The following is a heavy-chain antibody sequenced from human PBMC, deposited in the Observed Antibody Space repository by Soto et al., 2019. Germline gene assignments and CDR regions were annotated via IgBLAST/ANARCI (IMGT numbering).Heavy chain of an antibody. D-gene: IGHD3-16*01. J-gene: IGHJ6*02. V-gene: IGHV1-2*02. Sequence: ASVKVSCKASGNTFTGYYIHWVRQAPGQGLEWMGWINPNTGDTNSAQNFQGRVTLTRDTSITTAYMGLSRLKSDDTAMYYYARWGSVGAGGYYYGMDVWGQGTAVTVSS. CDR2: INPNTGDT. CDR3: ARWGSVGAGGYYYGMDV. CDR1: GNTFTGYY.